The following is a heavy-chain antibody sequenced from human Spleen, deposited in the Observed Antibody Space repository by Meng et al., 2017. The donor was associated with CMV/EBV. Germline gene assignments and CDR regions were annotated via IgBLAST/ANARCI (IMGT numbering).Heavy chain of an antibody. CDR3: ARQIYDTSGEGWFDP. J-gene: IGHJ5*02. D-gene: IGHD3-16*01. CDR2: IYHTGTT. CDR1: GSFSSVASS. V-gene: IGHV4-61*07. Sequence: GSFSSVASSWSWLRPPPGKGLEWIGSIYHTGTTKYNPSLKSRVTLSVDTSKNQLSLKMTSVTAADTAMYYCARQIYDTSGEGWFDPWGQGTLVTVSS.